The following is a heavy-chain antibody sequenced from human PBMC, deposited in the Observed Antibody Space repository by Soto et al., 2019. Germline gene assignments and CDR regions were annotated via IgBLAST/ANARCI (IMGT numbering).Heavy chain of an antibody. V-gene: IGHV3-7*03. D-gene: IGHD5-12*01. J-gene: IGHJ6*02. CDR2: IKQDGSEK. Sequence: GGSLRLSCAASGFTFSSYWMSWVRQAPGKGLEWVANIKQDGSEKYYVDSVKGRFTISRDNDKNSLYLQMNSLRAEDTAVYYCARDYGTSMATIPLYYYYYGMDVWGQGTTVPVSS. CDR1: GFTFSSYW. CDR3: ARDYGTSMATIPLYYYYYGMDV.